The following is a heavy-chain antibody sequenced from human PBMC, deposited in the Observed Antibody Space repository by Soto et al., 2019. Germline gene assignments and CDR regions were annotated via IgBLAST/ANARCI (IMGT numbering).Heavy chain of an antibody. CDR3: ARGAVGDAFDI. CDR2: INSDGSST. V-gene: IGHV3-74*01. Sequence: GGSLRLSCAASGFTFSSYWMHWVRQAPGKGLVWVSRINSDGSSTSYADSVKGRFTISRDNAKNTLYLQMNSLRAEDTAVYYCARGAVGDAFDIWGQGTMVTVSS. J-gene: IGHJ3*02. D-gene: IGHD6-19*01. CDR1: GFTFSSYW.